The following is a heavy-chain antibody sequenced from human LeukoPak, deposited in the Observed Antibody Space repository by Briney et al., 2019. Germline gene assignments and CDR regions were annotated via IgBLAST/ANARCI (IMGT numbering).Heavy chain of an antibody. CDR3: ARAYRGVDY. CDR2: IYTSGST. CDR1: GVSIGSGSYY. Sequence: ASETLSLTCTVSGVSIGSGSYYWSWIRQPAGKGLEWIGRIYTSGSTNYNPSLKSRVTMSVDTSKNQFSLKLSSVTAADTAVYYCARAYRGVDYWGQGTLVTVSS. J-gene: IGHJ4*02. D-gene: IGHD3-10*01. V-gene: IGHV4-61*02.